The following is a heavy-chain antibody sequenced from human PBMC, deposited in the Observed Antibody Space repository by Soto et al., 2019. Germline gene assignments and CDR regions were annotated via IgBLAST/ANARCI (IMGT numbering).Heavy chain of an antibody. V-gene: IGHV4-30-4*01. CDR1: GGSISSGDYY. D-gene: IGHD6-13*01. CDR3: AREHSVAAAGGWFDP. J-gene: IGHJ5*02. CDR2: IYYSGST. Sequence: PSETLSLTCTVSGGSISSGDYYWSWIRQPPGKGLEWIGYIYYSGSTYYNPSLKSRVTISVDTSKNQFSLKLSSVTAADTAVYYCAREHSVAAAGGWFDPWGQGTLVTVSS.